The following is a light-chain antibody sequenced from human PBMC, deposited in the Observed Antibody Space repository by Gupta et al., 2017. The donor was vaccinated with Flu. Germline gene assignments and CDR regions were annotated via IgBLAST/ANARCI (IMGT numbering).Light chain of an antibody. CDR3: QSNDSSLSGSYV. Sequence: QSVLTQPPSVSGAPGQRVTISCTGSSSNIGAGYDVHWYQQLPGAAPNLLIYGNSNRHSGVPDRCSCSKSGTSAALAITGLQAEEEADYYCQSNDSSLSGSYVFGTGTKVTVL. V-gene: IGLV1-40*01. CDR2: GNS. J-gene: IGLJ1*01. CDR1: SSNIGAGYD.